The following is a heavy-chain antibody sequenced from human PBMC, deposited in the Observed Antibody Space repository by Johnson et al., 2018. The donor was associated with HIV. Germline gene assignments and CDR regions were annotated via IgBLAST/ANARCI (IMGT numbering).Heavy chain of an antibody. D-gene: IGHD3-10*01. J-gene: IGHJ3*02. CDR2: IKQDGSEK. CDR1: GFTFSSYW. CDR3: AREYYGSGSDAFDI. V-gene: IGHV3-7*01. Sequence: VQLVESGGGLVQPGGSLRLSCAASGFTFSSYWMSWVRQAPGKGLEWVANIKQDGSEKYYVDSVKGRFTISRDNAKNSLYLQMNSLRAEDTAVYYCAREYYGSGSDAFDIWGPGTMVTVSP.